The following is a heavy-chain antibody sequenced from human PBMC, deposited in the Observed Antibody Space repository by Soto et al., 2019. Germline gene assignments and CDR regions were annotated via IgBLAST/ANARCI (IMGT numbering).Heavy chain of an antibody. CDR1: GFTIRSYG. Sequence: GGSLRLSWAASGFTIRSYGGHWVRQATGKGLEWVSAIGTAGDTYYPGSVKGRFTISRENAKNSLYLQMNSLRAVDTAVYYSARKLDALDIWGQGTMVTVSS. J-gene: IGHJ3*02. CDR2: IGTAGDT. CDR3: ARKLDALDI. D-gene: IGHD2-15*01. V-gene: IGHV3-13*01.